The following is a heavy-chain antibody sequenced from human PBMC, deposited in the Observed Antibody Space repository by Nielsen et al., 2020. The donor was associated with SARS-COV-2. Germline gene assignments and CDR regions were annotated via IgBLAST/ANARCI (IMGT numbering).Heavy chain of an antibody. CDR1: GFTFSSHA. CDR3: ARDPTRVTDDAFDI. V-gene: IGHV3-30-3*01. Sequence: GESLKISCAASGFTFSSHAMHWVRQAPGKGLEWVAVISYDGSNKYYADSVKGRFTISRDNSKNTLYLQMNSLRAEDTAVYYCARDPTRVTDDAFDIWGQGTMVTVSS. CDR2: ISYDGSNK. J-gene: IGHJ3*02. D-gene: IGHD2-21*02.